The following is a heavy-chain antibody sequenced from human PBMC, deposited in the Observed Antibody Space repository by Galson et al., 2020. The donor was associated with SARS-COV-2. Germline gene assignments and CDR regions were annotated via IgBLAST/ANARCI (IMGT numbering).Heavy chain of an antibody. Sequence: ESLKISCTASGFSVGDSFMDWVRQAPGKGLEWVSVMFRGGITDYAESVNGRFTISRDPYKNILYLEMDSLRVEDTAVYYCAREELGGGLDVWGQGTTVIVSS. CDR3: AREELGGGLDV. J-gene: IGHJ6*02. D-gene: IGHD3-16*01. CDR1: GFSVGDSF. CDR2: MFRGGIT. V-gene: IGHV3-53*01.